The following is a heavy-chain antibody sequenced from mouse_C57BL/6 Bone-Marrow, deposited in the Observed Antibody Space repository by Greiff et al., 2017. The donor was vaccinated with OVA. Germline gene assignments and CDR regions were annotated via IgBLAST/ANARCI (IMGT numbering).Heavy chain of an antibody. Sequence: EVQLKESGAELVKPGASVKLSCTASGFNIKDYYMHWVKQRTEQGLEWIGRIDPEDGDTKYAPKFQGKATIPADTSSNTAYLQLSSLTSEDTAVYYCASCSSPYYYAMDYWGQGTSVTVSS. V-gene: IGHV14-2*01. CDR3: ASCSSPYYYAMDY. D-gene: IGHD1-1*01. J-gene: IGHJ4*01. CDR1: GFNIKDYY. CDR2: IDPEDGDT.